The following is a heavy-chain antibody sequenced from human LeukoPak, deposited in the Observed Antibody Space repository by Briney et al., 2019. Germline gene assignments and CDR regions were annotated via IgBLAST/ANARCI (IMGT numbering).Heavy chain of an antibody. CDR2: ISGSGDIT. J-gene: IGHJ4*02. D-gene: IGHD3-22*01. V-gene: IGHV3-23*01. CDR1: GFTFNIYA. CDR3: AKDHLPSIYYDYEGGIFDY. Sequence: GGSLRLSCAASGFTFNIYAMTWVRQAPGKGLEWVASISGSGDITYYADSVKGRFNISRDNSKNTLYLQMNSLRAEDTAIYYCAKDHLPSIYYDYEGGIFDYWGQETPVTVSS.